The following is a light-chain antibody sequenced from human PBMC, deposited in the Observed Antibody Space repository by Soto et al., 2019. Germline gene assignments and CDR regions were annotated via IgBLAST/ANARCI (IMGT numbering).Light chain of an antibody. V-gene: IGKV1-5*03. CDR2: KAS. Sequence: DIQMTQSPSTLSASVGDSLTITCRASQSISSWLAWYQQKPGKAPKLLIYKASSLESGVPSRFSGSGSGTEFTLTISSLQPDDFATYYCQQYNDYPYTLGQGTKLEIK. CDR1: QSISSW. J-gene: IGKJ2*01. CDR3: QQYNDYPYT.